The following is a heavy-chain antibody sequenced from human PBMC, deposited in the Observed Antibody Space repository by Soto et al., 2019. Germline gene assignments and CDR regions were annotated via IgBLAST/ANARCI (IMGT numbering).Heavy chain of an antibody. CDR1: GFTFDDYA. CDR3: AKDITSFKFSISWLGSAFDI. J-gene: IGHJ3*02. Sequence: PGGSLRLSCAASGFTFDDYAMHWVRQAPGKGLEWVSGISWNSGSIGYADSVKGRFTISRDNAKNSLYLQMNSLRAEDTALYYCAKDITSFKFSISWLGSAFDISGQATMVTVS. CDR2: ISWNSGSI. V-gene: IGHV3-9*01. D-gene: IGHD6-13*01.